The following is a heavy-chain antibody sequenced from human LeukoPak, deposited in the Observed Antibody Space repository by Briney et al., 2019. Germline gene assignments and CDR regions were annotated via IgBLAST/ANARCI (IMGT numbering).Heavy chain of an antibody. V-gene: IGHV1-18*01. Sequence: ASVKVSCKASGYTFTSYGISWVRQAPGQGLEWMGWISAYNGNTNYAQKLQGRVTMTTDTSTSTAYMELRSLRSDDTAVYYCARVTYYYDSSRYFDYWGQGTLVTVSS. D-gene: IGHD3-22*01. CDR3: ARVTYYYDSSRYFDY. CDR2: ISAYNGNT. CDR1: GYTFTSYG. J-gene: IGHJ4*02.